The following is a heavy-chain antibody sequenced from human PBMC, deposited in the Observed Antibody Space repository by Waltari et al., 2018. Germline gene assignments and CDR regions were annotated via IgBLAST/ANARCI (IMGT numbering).Heavy chain of an antibody. V-gene: IGHV4-4*07. CDR1: GGSISSYY. Sequence: QVQLQASGPGLVKPSETLSLTCTVSGGSISSYYWRWIRQPAGKGLEWIGRIYTSGSTNYNPSLKSRVTMSVDTSKNQFSLKLSSVTAADTAVYYCARGKRVATYNWFDPWGQGTLVTVSS. CDR3: ARGKRVATYNWFDP. J-gene: IGHJ5*02. D-gene: IGHD5-12*01. CDR2: IYTSGST.